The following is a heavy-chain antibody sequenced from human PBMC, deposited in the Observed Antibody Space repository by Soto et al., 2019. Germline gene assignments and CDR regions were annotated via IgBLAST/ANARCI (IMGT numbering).Heavy chain of an antibody. CDR1: GGSIISGGHY. Sequence: QVQLQESGPGLLKPSQTLSLTCTLSGGSIISGGHYWSWIRQHPGRGLEWLGYIYYSGSTYSNPSLKSRLIMSVDTSKHQFSLRLSSVTAADTAVYYCARVPFDEKWSSSSCHNWFAPWGQGTLVTVSS. J-gene: IGHJ5*02. CDR3: ARVPFDEKWSSSSCHNWFAP. CDR2: IYYSGST. V-gene: IGHV4-31*03. D-gene: IGHD2-2*01.